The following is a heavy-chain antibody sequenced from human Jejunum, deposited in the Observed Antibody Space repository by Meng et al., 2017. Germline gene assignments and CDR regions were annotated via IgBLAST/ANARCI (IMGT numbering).Heavy chain of an antibody. CDR2: IYDIGST. Sequence: SETLSLTCTVSGDFSSSYYWSWIRQPPGKGLEWIGHIYDIGSTNYNPSLKSRVTISRDTSKNQFSLKLTSMTAADTAVYYCARYNYDSSGQNYFFDYWGQGTLVTVSS. J-gene: IGHJ4*02. CDR3: ARYNYDSSGQNYFFDY. D-gene: IGHD3-22*01. CDR1: GDFSSSYY. V-gene: IGHV4-59*01.